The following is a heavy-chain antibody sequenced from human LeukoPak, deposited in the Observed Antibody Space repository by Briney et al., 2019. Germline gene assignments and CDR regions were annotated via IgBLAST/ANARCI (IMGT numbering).Heavy chain of an antibody. D-gene: IGHD1-7*01. V-gene: IGHV3-23*01. CDR1: GFTFSSYA. CDR2: ISGSGGST. Sequence: GGSLRLSCAASGFTFSSYAMSWVRQAPGKGLEWVSAISGSGGSTYYADSVKGRFTISRDNAKNSLYLQMNSLRDEDTAVYYCARESRNYLRWGQGTLVTVSS. J-gene: IGHJ4*02. CDR3: ARESRNYLR.